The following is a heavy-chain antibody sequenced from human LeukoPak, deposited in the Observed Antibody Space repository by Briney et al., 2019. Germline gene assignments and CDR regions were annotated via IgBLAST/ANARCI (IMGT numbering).Heavy chain of an antibody. CDR3: ARDGTGTLDY. Sequence: SETLSLTCTVSSGSISSYYWSWIRQPPGKGLEWIGYIYYSGSTNYNPSLKSRVTISVDTSKNQFSLKLSSVTAADTAVYYCARDGTGTLDYWGQGTLVTVSS. V-gene: IGHV4-59*01. J-gene: IGHJ4*02. D-gene: IGHD1-1*01. CDR2: IYYSGST. CDR1: SGSISSYY.